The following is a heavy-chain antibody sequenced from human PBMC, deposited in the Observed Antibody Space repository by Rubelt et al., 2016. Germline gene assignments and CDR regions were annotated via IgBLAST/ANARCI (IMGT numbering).Heavy chain of an antibody. Sequence: EVQLVESGGGVVKPGGSLRLSCAASGFTFSTAWMSWVRQAPGKGLEWVGRIKNKGDGGTIDYAAPVKGRLTISRDDSKSTLYLQMNSLKNEDTAVYYCTSLDFGYWGQGTQVAVSS. CDR1: GFTFSTAW. CDR3: TSLDFGY. J-gene: IGHJ4*02. V-gene: IGHV3-15*01. CDR2: IKNKGDGGTI. D-gene: IGHD3-3*01.